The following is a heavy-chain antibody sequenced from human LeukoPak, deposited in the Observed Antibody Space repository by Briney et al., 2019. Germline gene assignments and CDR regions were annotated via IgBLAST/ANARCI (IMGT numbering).Heavy chain of an antibody. D-gene: IGHD2-2*01. Sequence: PSETLSLTCAVYGGSFSGYYWSWIRQPPGKGLERIGEINHSGSTNYNPSLKSRVTISVDTSKNQFSLELSSVTAADTAVYYCARGWDILVGPAAMSLDYYYYGMDGLGKGTTVTVSS. CDR1: GGSFSGYY. J-gene: IGHJ6*04. CDR2: INHSGST. CDR3: ARGWDILVGPAAMSLDYYYYGMDG. V-gene: IGHV4-34*01.